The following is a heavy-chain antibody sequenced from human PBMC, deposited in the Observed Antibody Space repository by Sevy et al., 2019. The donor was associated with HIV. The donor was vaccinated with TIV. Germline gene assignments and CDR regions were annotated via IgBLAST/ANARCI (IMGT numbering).Heavy chain of an antibody. D-gene: IGHD3-10*01. CDR2: MNPNSGNT. Sequence: ASVKVSCKASGYTFTSYEINWVRQATGQGLEWMGWMNPNSGNTAHAQKFQGRVALTRDTSISTVYMELSGLRSEDTAVYYCVRVRRKFYYGSGTYYKRSNDMDVWGQGTTVTVSS. CDR1: GYTFTSYE. CDR3: VRVRRKFYYGSGTYYKRSNDMDV. V-gene: IGHV1-8*01. J-gene: IGHJ6*02.